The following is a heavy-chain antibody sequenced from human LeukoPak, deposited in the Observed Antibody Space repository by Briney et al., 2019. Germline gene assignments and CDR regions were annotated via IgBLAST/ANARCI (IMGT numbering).Heavy chain of an antibody. CDR1: GGSISSSSYY. Sequence: PSETLSLTCTVSGGSISSSSYYWGWIRQPPGKGLEWIGSIYYSGSTYYNPSLKSRVTISVGTSKNQFSLKLTSVTAADTAVYYCARASYSYDINGWVPFDYWGQGTLVTVSS. CDR2: IYYSGST. J-gene: IGHJ4*02. D-gene: IGHD3-22*01. V-gene: IGHV4-39*01. CDR3: ARASYSYDINGWVPFDY.